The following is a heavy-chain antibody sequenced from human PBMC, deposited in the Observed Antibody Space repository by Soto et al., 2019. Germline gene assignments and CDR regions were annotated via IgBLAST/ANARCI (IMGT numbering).Heavy chain of an antibody. D-gene: IGHD6-13*01. Sequence: QLQLQESGPGLGKPSETLSLTCTVSGGSISSSSYYWGWIRQPPGKGLEWIGSIYYGGSVYYNPSLKSRVTISIDTSENQFSLELRSVIAADTAVYYCARHSSSWYGNYYYGMDVWGQGTTVTVSS. J-gene: IGHJ6*02. CDR3: ARHSSSWYGNYYYGMDV. CDR2: IYYGGSV. V-gene: IGHV4-39*01. CDR1: GGSISSSSYY.